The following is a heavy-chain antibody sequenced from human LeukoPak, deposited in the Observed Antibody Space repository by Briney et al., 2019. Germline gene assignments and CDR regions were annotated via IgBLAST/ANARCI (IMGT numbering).Heavy chain of an antibody. CDR3: AKTSVGGGRIIGSGYFDN. Sequence: PGGSLRLSCAASGFTFSSYGMHWVRQAPGKGLEWVAVIWYDGSNKYYADSVKGRFTISRDNSKNTLYLQMNSLRAEDTAVYYCAKTSVGGGRIIGSGYFDNWGQGTLVTVSS. J-gene: IGHJ4*02. CDR1: GFTFSSYG. CDR2: IWYDGSNK. V-gene: IGHV3-33*06. D-gene: IGHD2-15*01.